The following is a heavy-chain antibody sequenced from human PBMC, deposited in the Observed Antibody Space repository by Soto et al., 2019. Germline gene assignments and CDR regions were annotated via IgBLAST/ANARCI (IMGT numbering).Heavy chain of an antibody. CDR3: AREPVFYFDS. Sequence: QVQLVESGGGVVQPGRSLRLSCAVSGFPFSGYGMHWVRQAPGKGLEWVAVISSDGRDKYYADSVKGRFTISRDNSKNSLYLQMSSLRAEDAAVYYCAREPVFYFDSWGQGTLVTVSS. CDR1: GFPFSGYG. V-gene: IGHV3-30*03. CDR2: ISSDGRDK. J-gene: IGHJ4*02.